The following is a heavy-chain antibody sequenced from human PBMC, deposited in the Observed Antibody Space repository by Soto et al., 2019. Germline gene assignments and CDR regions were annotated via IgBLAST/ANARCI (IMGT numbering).Heavy chain of an antibody. CDR1: GYTFTSYD. CDR3: ARLTSGSYDSDYHFDH. CDR2: ITGGNADT. D-gene: IGHD1-26*01. Sequence: QVQLVQSGAEVKKPGASVKVSCKASGYTFTSYDMHWVRQAPGQRLEWMGWITGGNADTKYSQKFQGRVTITRDTSARTTYMEMGSLTSEDTAVYYCARLTSGSYDSDYHFDHWGQGTLVTVSS. J-gene: IGHJ4*02. V-gene: IGHV1-3*01.